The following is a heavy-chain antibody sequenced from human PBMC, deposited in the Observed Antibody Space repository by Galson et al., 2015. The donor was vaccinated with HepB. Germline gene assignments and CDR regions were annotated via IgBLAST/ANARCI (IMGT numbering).Heavy chain of an antibody. D-gene: IGHD3-10*01. CDR1: GGSLTNYY. Sequence: LSLTCSVSGGSLTNYYWSWIRQPPGKGLDWIGYISYSGSTDYNPSLKSRVTISVDRSKRQFSLKLNSVTAADTAVYYCARAYYYGSGFDPWGQGTLVTVSS. CDR3: ARAYYYGSGFDP. CDR2: ISYSGST. V-gene: IGHV4-59*01. J-gene: IGHJ5*02.